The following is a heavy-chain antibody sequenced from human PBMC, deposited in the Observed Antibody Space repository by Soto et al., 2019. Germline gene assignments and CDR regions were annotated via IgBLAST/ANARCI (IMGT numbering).Heavy chain of an antibody. J-gene: IGHJ1*01. CDR1: GASISNSFYY. Sequence: SETLSLTCTVSGASISNSFYYWTWIRQPPGKGLERIGSIHYSGSTYYNSSLNSRVTISVDTSKNQFSLKVNSVTAADTAVYYCARLKVVTGTLFQHWGPGTLVTVSS. CDR3: ARLKVVTGTLFQH. V-gene: IGHV4-39*01. D-gene: IGHD3-22*01. CDR2: IHYSGST.